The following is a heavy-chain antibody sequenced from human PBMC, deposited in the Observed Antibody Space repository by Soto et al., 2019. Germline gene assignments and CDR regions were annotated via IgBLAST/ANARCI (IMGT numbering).Heavy chain of an antibody. CDR2: IYYSGST. CDR1: GGSISSYY. Sequence: SETLSLTCTVSGGSISSYYWSWIRQPPGKGLEWIGYIYYSGSTNYNPSLKSRVTISVDTSKNQFSLKLSSVTAADTAVYYCARMTVVVVAATRYNWFDPWGQGTLVTVSS. D-gene: IGHD2-15*01. J-gene: IGHJ5*02. V-gene: IGHV4-59*01. CDR3: ARMTVVVVAATRYNWFDP.